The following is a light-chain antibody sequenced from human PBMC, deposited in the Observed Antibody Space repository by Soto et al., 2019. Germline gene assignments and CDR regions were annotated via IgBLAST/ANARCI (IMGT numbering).Light chain of an antibody. CDR3: SSYATSSTRV. V-gene: IGLV2-14*01. Sequence: SVLTQPASVSGSPGQSIAISCSGSSSDLGIYNYVSWYQQHPGKVPKLIIFEVTNRPSGVSNRFSGSKSGNTASLTISGLQAEDEADYYCSSYATSSTRVFGTGTKAPS. CDR2: EVT. J-gene: IGLJ1*01. CDR1: SSDLGIYNY.